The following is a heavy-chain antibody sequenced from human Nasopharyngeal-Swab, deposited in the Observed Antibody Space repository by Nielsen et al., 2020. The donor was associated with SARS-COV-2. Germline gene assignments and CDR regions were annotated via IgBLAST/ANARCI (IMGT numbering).Heavy chain of an antibody. Sequence: WIRQPPGKGLEWVAVISYDGSNKYYADSVKGRFTTSRDNSKNTLYLQMNSLRAEDTAVYYCARDKRDTAMVTGLFGYYYYGMDVWGQGTTVTVSS. CDR3: ARDKRDTAMVTGLFGYYYYGMDV. D-gene: IGHD5-18*01. J-gene: IGHJ6*02. CDR2: ISYDGSNK. V-gene: IGHV3-30*04.